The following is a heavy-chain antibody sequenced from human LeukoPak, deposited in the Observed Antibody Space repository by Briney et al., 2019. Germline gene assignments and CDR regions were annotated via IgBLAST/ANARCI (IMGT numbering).Heavy chain of an antibody. CDR2: IRSKRNNYAT. D-gene: IGHD6-13*01. Sequence: PGGSLRLSCAASGLTFSNYWMSWVRQAPGKGLEWVGRIRSKRNNYATAYAASVKGRFTISRDDSKNTVYLHMDSLKTEDTALYYCSRLEDSSPIEVALDIWGQGTVVTVSS. J-gene: IGHJ3*02. CDR1: GLTFSNYW. V-gene: IGHV3-73*01. CDR3: SRLEDSSPIEVALDI.